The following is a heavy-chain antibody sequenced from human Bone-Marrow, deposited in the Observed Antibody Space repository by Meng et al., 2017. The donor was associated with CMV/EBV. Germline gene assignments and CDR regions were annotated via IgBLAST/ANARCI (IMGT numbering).Heavy chain of an antibody. D-gene: IGHD3-16*01. Sequence: GESLKISCTASGFTFSSYSMNWVRQAPGKGLEWVSSISSSSSYIYYADSVKGRFTISRENDKNSVDLQMNSLRAEDTAVDYCARDYGGKAFDIWGQGTMVTVSS. J-gene: IGHJ3*02. CDR1: GFTFSSYS. CDR2: ISSSSSYI. CDR3: ARDYGGKAFDI. V-gene: IGHV3-21*01.